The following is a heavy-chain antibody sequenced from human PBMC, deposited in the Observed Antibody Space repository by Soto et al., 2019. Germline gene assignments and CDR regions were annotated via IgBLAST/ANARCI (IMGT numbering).Heavy chain of an antibody. CDR2: IYYSGST. J-gene: IGHJ4*02. Sequence: PSETLSLTCTVSGGSVSSGSYYWSWIRQPPGKGLEWIGYIYYSGSTNYNPSLKSRVTISVDTSKNQFSLKLSSVTAADTAVYYCETEGPTLSFDYWGQGTLVTVSS. CDR3: ETEGPTLSFDY. V-gene: IGHV4-61*01. CDR1: GGSVSSGSYY.